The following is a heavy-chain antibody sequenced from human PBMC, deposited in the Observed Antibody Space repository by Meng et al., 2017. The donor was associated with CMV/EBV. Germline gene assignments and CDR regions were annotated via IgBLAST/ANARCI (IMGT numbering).Heavy chain of an antibody. V-gene: IGHV4-39*07. CDR3: ARGGIAAAGLH. D-gene: IGHD6-13*01. Sequence: QLELQEPGPGLVEPSGTLSLPCTVSGGSISSSSYYWGWIRQPPGKGLEWIGSIYYSGSTYYNPSLKSRVTISVDTPKNQFSLKLSSVTAADTAVYYCARGGIAAAGLHWGQGTLVTVSS. CDR1: GGSISSSSYY. J-gene: IGHJ4*02. CDR2: IYYSGST.